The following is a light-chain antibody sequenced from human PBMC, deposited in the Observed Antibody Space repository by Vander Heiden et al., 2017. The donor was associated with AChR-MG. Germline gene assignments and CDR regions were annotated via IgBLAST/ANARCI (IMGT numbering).Light chain of an antibody. V-gene: IGLV2-8*01. Sequence: QSPLTQPPSSSGSPGPSVTISCPGTGSDVGGYKYDSWYQQHPGKDPKHMIYEVSKRTAGVPDRCSGSKSGNTASLTVSGLQAEDEADYYCSSYAGSNNLVFGGGTKLTVL. CDR2: EVS. CDR1: GSDVGGYKY. CDR3: SSYAGSNNLV. J-gene: IGLJ2*01.